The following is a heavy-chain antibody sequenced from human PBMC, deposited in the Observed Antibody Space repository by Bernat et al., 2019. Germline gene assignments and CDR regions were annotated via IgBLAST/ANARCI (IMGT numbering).Heavy chain of an antibody. Sequence: QVQLQQWGAGLLKPSETLSLTSAVYGGSFCGYYWSWIRQPPGTGLEWIGESNHSGSTNYNPSLRSRVTISVDTSKNQFSLKLSSVTAADTAVYYCARGAILVTGPPIVFDYWGQGTLVTVSS. CDR3: ARGAILVTGPPIVFDY. CDR1: GGSFCGYY. D-gene: IGHD2-21*02. J-gene: IGHJ4*02. V-gene: IGHV4-34*01. CDR2: SNHSGST.